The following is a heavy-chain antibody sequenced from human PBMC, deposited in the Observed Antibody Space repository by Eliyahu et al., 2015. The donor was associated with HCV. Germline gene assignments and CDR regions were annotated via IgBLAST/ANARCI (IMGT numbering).Heavy chain of an antibody. J-gene: IGHJ4*02. CDR3: AKYNGGHYDFWSGQYYFDY. D-gene: IGHD3-3*01. Sequence: EVQLLESGGGLVQPGGSLRLSCAASGFTFSSYAMSWVRQAPGKGLEWVSAIIGSGGSTNYADSVKGRFSISRDNSKNTLYLQMNSLRAEDTAVYYCAKYNGGHYDFWSGQYYFDYWGQGTLVTVSS. V-gene: IGHV3-23*01. CDR2: IIGSGGST. CDR1: GFTFSSYA.